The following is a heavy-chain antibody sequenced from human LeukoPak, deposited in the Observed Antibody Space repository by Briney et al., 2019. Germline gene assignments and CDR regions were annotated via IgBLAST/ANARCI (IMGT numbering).Heavy chain of an antibody. CDR3: ARDGRIAVAGFYYYYGMDV. CDR1: GGSISTYY. V-gene: IGHV4-59*01. D-gene: IGHD6-19*01. CDR2: IYYGGST. J-gene: IGHJ6*02. Sequence: SETLSLTCTVTGGSISTYYWSWIRQPPGKGLEWIGYIYYGGSTNYNPSLKSRVTISVDTSKNQFSLKLSSVTAADTAMYYCARDGRIAVAGFYYYYGMDVWGQGTTVTVSS.